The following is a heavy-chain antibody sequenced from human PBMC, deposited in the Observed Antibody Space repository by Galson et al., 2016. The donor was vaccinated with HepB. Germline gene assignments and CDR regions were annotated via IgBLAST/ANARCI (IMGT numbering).Heavy chain of an antibody. CDR1: GFTFSEYG. CDR3: ARDSEFYSSMDV. J-gene: IGHJ6*03. D-gene: IGHD1-14*01. CDR2: TWHDGSKN. V-gene: IGHV3-33*01. Sequence: SLRLSCAASGFTFSEYGMHWVRQAPGKGLEWVAVTWHDGSKNYYADSVKGRFTISRDNSKNTLYLQMISLTAEDTAVYYCARDSEFYSSMDVWGKGTTVIVSS.